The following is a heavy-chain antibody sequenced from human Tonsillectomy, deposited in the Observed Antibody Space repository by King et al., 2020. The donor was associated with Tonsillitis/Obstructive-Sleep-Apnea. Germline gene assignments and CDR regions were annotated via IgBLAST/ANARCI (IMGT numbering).Heavy chain of an antibody. Sequence: QLVQSGAEVKKPGSSVKVSCKASGGTFSSYAISWVRQAPGQGLEWMGGIIPIFGTANYAQKFQGRVTITADESTSTAYMELSSLRSEDTAVYYCARDVMGGTPRPGTRAGNDAFDIWGQGTMVTVSS. V-gene: IGHV1-69*01. CDR1: GGTFSSYA. CDR3: ARDVMGGTPRPGTRAGNDAFDI. D-gene: IGHD1-7*01. J-gene: IGHJ3*02. CDR2: IIPIFGTA.